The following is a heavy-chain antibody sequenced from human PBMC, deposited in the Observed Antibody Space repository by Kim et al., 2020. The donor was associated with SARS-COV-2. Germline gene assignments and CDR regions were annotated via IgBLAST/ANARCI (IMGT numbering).Heavy chain of an antibody. CDR3: ARAEGIAAVYFPFDY. V-gene: IGHV4-34*01. CDR2: INHSGST. CDR1: GGSFSGYY. Sequence: SETLSLTCAVYGGSFSGYYWSWIRQPPGKGLEWIGEINHSGSTNYNPSLKSRVTISVDTSKNQFSLKLSSVTAADTAVYYCARAEGIAAVYFPFDYWGQGTLVTVSS. D-gene: IGHD6-25*01. J-gene: IGHJ4*02.